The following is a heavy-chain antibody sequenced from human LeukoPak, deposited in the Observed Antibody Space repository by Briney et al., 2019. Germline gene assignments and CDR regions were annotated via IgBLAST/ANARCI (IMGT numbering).Heavy chain of an antibody. CDR2: ISGLGGST. D-gene: IGHD6-13*01. Sequence: GGSLRLSCAASGFTFSSYAMRWVRQAPGKGLEWVSVISGLGGSTYYADSVKGRFVISRDNSKNTLWLQMNSLRADDTAIYYCARDVEARISAAGTFDYWGQGSLVTVSS. CDR3: ARDVEARISAAGTFDY. CDR1: GFTFSSYA. V-gene: IGHV3-23*01. J-gene: IGHJ4*02.